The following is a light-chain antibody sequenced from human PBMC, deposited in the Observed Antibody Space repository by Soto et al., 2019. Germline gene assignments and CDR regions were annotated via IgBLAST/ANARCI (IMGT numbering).Light chain of an antibody. CDR3: QQYNNWWT. J-gene: IGKJ1*01. V-gene: IGKV3-15*01. Sequence: EIVMTQSPATLSVSPGERATLSCRASQSVSNNLAWYQKKPGQAPRLLIYGASTRANVIPARFSGSGSGTDFTLTISSLQSEAFAVYYCQQYNNWWTFGQGTKVEIK. CDR2: GAS. CDR1: QSVSNN.